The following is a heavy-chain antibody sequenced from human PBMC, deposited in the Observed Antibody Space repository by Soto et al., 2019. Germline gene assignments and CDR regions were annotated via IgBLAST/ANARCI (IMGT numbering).Heavy chain of an antibody. CDR2: ISGSGGST. CDR3: AKDLLITMVRGVIQDSRWFDP. Sequence: GGSLRLSCAASGFTFSSYAMSWVRQAPGKGLEWVSAISGSGGSTYYADSVKGRFTISRDNSKNTLYLQMNSLRAEDTAVYYCAKDLLITMVRGVIQDSRWFDPWGQGTLVTVSS. V-gene: IGHV3-23*01. D-gene: IGHD3-10*01. CDR1: GFTFSSYA. J-gene: IGHJ5*02.